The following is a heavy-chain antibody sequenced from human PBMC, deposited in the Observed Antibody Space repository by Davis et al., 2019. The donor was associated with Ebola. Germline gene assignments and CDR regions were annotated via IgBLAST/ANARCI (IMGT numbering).Heavy chain of an antibody. J-gene: IGHJ6*02. CDR3: VKSSGTYSLYYYGMDV. CDR2: VSYDGFNK. V-gene: IGHV3-30*18. CDR1: GFTFNIYG. D-gene: IGHD1-26*01. Sequence: PGGSLRLSCAASGFTFNIYGMHWVHQAPGKGLEWMAIVSYDGFNKYYGDSVKGRFTISRDNSKNTLYLQINSLRVDDTAVYYCVKSSGTYSLYYYGMDVWGQGTTVTVSS.